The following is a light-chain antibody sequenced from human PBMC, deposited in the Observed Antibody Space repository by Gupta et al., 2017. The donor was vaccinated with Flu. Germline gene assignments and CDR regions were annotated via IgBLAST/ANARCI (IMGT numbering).Light chain of an antibody. V-gene: IGLV3-25*03. CDR1: VWAEAF. J-gene: IGLJ3*02. CDR3: QTADSNYNWV. CDR2: KDT. Sequence: PGQTAVITCSGDVWAEAFVYWYRQKTGQAPVLVMFKDTKRASGIPDRFSGSTSGTTVTLTISGVQPEDEADYYCQTADSNYNWVFGGGTKLTVV.